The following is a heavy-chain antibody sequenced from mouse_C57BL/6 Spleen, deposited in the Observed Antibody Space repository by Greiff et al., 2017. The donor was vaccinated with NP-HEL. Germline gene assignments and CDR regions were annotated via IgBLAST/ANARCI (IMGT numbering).Heavy chain of an antibody. J-gene: IGHJ4*01. Sequence: VQLQQPGTGLVKPGASVKLSCKASGYTFTSYWMHWVKQRPGQGLEWIGNINPSNGGTNYNEKFKSKATLTVDKSSSTAYMQLRSLTSEDSAVYYCARYRGNYAGYYAMDDWGQGTSVTVSS. V-gene: IGHV1-53*01. CDR2: INPSNGGT. CDR3: ARYRGNYAGYYAMDD. D-gene: IGHD2-1*01. CDR1: GYTFTSYW.